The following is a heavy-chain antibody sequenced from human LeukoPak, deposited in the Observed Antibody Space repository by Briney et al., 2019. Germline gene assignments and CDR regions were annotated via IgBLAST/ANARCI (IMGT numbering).Heavy chain of an antibody. D-gene: IGHD2-21*02. CDR3: AKDTALAY. J-gene: IGHJ4*02. Sequence: PGGSLRLSCAASGFTFSSYGMHWVRQAPGKGLEWVAVISYVGSNKYYADSVKGRFTISRDNSKNTLYLQMNSLRAEDTAVYYCAKDTALAYWGQGTLVTVSS. CDR1: GFTFSSYG. CDR2: ISYVGSNK. V-gene: IGHV3-30*18.